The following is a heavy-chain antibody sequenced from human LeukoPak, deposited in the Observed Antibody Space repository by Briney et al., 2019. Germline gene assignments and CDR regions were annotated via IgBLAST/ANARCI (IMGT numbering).Heavy chain of an antibody. CDR3: ARYNFYSDYYTRNFDH. Sequence: PGGSLRLSCAASRFTFNRFWMTWVRQAPGKGLEWVASIKEDESEKYYVDSVKGRFTISRDNAKKSLYLQMDDLRAEDTALYYCARYNFYSDYYTRNFDHWGQGTLVTVSS. J-gene: IGHJ4*02. V-gene: IGHV3-7*03. D-gene: IGHD3-3*01. CDR1: RFTFNRFW. CDR2: IKEDESEK.